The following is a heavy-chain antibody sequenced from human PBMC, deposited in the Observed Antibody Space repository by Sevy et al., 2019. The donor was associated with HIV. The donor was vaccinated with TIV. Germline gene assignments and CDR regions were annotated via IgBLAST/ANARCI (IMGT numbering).Heavy chain of an antibody. CDR3: ARAGGDWDIDY. V-gene: IGHV3-11*01. D-gene: IGHD2-21*02. J-gene: IGHJ4*02. CDR1: GFTFSDYY. CDR2: ISSSGNSI. Sequence: GGSLRLSCAASGFTFSDYYMSWVRQAPGKGLEWVSYISSSGNSIYYADSGKGRFTVSRDNAKNSLYLQMNSLRGEDTAVYYCARAGGDWDIDYWGQGTLVTVSS.